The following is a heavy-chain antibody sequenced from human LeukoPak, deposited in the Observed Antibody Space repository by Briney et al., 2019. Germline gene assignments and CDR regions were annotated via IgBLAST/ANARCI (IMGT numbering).Heavy chain of an antibody. D-gene: IGHD6-13*01. CDR2: ISWNSGSI. CDR3: AKAQGGSSSWYYFDY. Sequence: GRSLRLSCAASGFTFDDYAMHWVRQAPGKGLEWVSGISWNSGSIGYADSVKGRFTISRDNSKNTLYLQMNSLRAEDTAVYYCAKAQGGSSSWYYFDYWGQGTLVTVSS. CDR1: GFTFDDYA. J-gene: IGHJ4*02. V-gene: IGHV3-9*01.